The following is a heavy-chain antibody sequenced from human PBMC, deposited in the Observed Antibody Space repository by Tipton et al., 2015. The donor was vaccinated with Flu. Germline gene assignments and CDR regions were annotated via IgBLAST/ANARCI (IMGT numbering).Heavy chain of an antibody. CDR2: ISGSGGST. D-gene: IGHD5/OR15-5a*01. CDR3: AKGGTVSTTDYYYGMDV. V-gene: IGHV3-23*01. Sequence: SLRLSCAASGFTFSSYAMSWVRQAPGKGLEWVSAISGSGGSTYYADSVKGRFTISRDNSKNTLYLQMNSLRAEDTAVYYCAKGGTVSTTDYYYGMDVWGQGTTVTVSS. J-gene: IGHJ6*02. CDR1: GFTFSSYA.